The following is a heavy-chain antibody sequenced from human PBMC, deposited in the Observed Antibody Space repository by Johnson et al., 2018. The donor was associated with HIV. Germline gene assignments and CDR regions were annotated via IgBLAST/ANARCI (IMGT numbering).Heavy chain of an antibody. CDR2: ISYDGDNV. V-gene: IGHV3-30-3*01. CDR1: GFTFSNSA. J-gene: IGHJ3*02. Sequence: QMLLVESGGGVVQPGRALRLSCAASGFTFSNSAMHWVRQAPGKGLEWVAVISYDGDNVYYADSVKGRFTISRDDSKDTVYLHMNSLKVDDTAVYYCTTDWEYYYGSGKLDAFDMWGQGTMVTVSS. CDR3: TTDWEYYYGSGKLDAFDM. D-gene: IGHD3-10*01.